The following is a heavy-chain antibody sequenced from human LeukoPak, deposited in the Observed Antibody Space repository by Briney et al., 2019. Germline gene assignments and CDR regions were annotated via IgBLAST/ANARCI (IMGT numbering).Heavy chain of an antibody. CDR2: IKQDGSEK. CDR3: ARGSGYYLGHFHY. Sequence: PGGSLRLSCAASGFTFSTYWMSWVRQAPGEGLEWVANIKQDGSEKYYVDSVKGRFSISRDNAKNSLYLQMNSLRAEDTAVYYCARGSGYYLGHFHYWGQGTLVTVSS. V-gene: IGHV3-7*01. J-gene: IGHJ4*02. CDR1: GFTFSTYW. D-gene: IGHD3-22*01.